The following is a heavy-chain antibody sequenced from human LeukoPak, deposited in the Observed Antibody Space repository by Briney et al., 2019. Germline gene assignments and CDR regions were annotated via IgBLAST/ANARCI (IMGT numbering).Heavy chain of an antibody. CDR1: GFTLGSYW. V-gene: IGHV3-74*01. D-gene: IGHD3-22*01. CDR3: ARGGYSGSYYRFS. CDR2: ISKEGDNA. Sequence: PGGSLRLSCAASGFTLGSYWMHWVRQAPGKGLVWVSRISKEGDNAVYADSAKGRFTMSRDNAKKTVYLQLTTLRPEDTAVYYCARGGYSGSYYRFSWGQGTLVTVSS. J-gene: IGHJ4*02.